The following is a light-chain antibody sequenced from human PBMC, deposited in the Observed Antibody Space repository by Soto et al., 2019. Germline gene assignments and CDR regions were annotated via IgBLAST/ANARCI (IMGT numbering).Light chain of an antibody. CDR2: WAS. CDR1: RTVLYSSNTKNY. Sequence: DIVMTQSPDSLAVSLGERATINCKSSRTVLYSSNTKNYLSWYQQNPRQPPRLLIYWASTREPGVPDRFSGSGSGTDFTLTISSLQAEDVAVYYCQQYYTTPWTFGQGTKVEIK. J-gene: IGKJ1*01. CDR3: QQYYTTPWT. V-gene: IGKV4-1*01.